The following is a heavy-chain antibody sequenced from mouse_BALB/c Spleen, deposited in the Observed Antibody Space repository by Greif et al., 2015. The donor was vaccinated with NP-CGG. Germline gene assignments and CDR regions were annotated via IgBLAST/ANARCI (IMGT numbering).Heavy chain of an antibody. CDR2: INPSTGYT. D-gene: IGHD2-10*02. J-gene: IGHJ3*01. CDR1: GYTFTSYW. Sequence: QVQLQQSGAELAKPGASVKMSCKASGYTFTSYWMHWVKQRPGQGLEWIGYINPSTGYTEYNQKFEDKATLTADKSSSTAYMQLSSLTSEDSAVYYCAKQYGNTAWFAYWGQGTLVTVSA. CDR3: AKQYGNTAWFAY. V-gene: IGHV1-7*01.